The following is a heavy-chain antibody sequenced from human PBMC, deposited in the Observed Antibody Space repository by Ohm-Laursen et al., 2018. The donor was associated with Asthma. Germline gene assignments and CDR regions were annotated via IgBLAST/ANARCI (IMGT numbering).Heavy chain of an antibody. D-gene: IGHD6-19*01. Sequence: SLRLSCAAPGFIFNNDFMSWIRQAPGKGLEWVSNISGAGSVIYYADSVKGRFTISWDDAKNSLYLQMNSLRVDDTAVYYCARQGSTWYSTGGEYFPHWGQGTLVSVSS. J-gene: IGHJ1*01. CDR3: ARQGSTWYSTGGEYFPH. V-gene: IGHV3-11*01. CDR1: GFIFNNDF. CDR2: ISGAGSVI.